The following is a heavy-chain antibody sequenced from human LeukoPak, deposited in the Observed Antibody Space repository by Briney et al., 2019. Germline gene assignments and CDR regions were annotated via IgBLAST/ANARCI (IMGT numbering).Heavy chain of an antibody. CDR1: GYSISSGYQ. J-gene: IGHJ5*02. Sequence: SETLSLTCGGSGYSISSGYQWAWIRQSPGKGLEWIGSIYHSGSAHYNPSLKSRVTISVETSKNQFSLNMYSVTASDTALYYCARDPRWLTPDCTSTSCYENYFDPWGQGILVTVSS. CDR2: IYHSGSA. D-gene: IGHD2-2*01. CDR3: ARDPRWLTPDCTSTSCYENYFDP. V-gene: IGHV4-38-2*02.